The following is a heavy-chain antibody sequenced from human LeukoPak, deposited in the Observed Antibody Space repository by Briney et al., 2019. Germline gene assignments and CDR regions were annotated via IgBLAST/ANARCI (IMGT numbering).Heavy chain of an antibody. CDR3: AREKSGYLFY. Sequence: SETLSLTCAVYGGSFSGYYWSWIRQPPGKGLEWIGEINHSGSTNHNPSLKSRVTISVDRSKNQFSLKLSSVTAADTAVYYCAREKSGYLFYWGQGTLVTVSS. D-gene: IGHD3-22*01. CDR1: GGSFSGYY. CDR2: INHSGST. V-gene: IGHV4-34*01. J-gene: IGHJ4*02.